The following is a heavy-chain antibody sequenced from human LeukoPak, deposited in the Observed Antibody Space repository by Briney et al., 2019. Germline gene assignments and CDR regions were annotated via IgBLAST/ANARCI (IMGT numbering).Heavy chain of an antibody. V-gene: IGHV4-34*01. CDR2: INHSGST. J-gene: IGHJ4*02. Sequence: SETLSLTCAVYGGSSSGYYWSWIRQPPGKGLEWLGEINHSGSTNYNPSLKSRVTISVDTSKNQFSLNLSSVPAADTAVYYCARSSVGWYGVLDYWGQGTLVTVSS. CDR3: ARSSVGWYGVLDY. D-gene: IGHD6-19*01. CDR1: GGSSSGYY.